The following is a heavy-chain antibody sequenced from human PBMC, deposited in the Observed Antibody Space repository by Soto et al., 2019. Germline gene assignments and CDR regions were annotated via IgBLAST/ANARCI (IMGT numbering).Heavy chain of an antibody. J-gene: IGHJ4*02. CDR3: AKDQGYGGY. CDR1: GFTFFTYA. D-gene: IGHD5-12*01. Sequence: GGSLRLSCAASGFTFFTYAMSWVRQAPGKGLEWVSSISGSGGSTYYADSVKGRFTISRDNSKNTLYLQMNSLRAEDTAVYYCAKDQGYGGYWGQGTLVTVSS. CDR2: ISGSGGST. V-gene: IGHV3-23*01.